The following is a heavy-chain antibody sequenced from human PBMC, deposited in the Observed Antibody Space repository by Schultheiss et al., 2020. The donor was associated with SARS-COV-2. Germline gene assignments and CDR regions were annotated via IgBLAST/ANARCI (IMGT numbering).Heavy chain of an antibody. J-gene: IGHJ4*02. V-gene: IGHV3-66*01. CDR2: IYSGGST. CDR1: GFTVSSNY. Sequence: GESLKISCAASGFTVSSNYMSWVRQAPGKGLEWVSVIYSGGSTYYADSVKGRFTISRDNSKNTLYLQMNSLRAEDTAVYYCASGLYSSGWLSLDYWGQGTLVTVSS. D-gene: IGHD6-19*01. CDR3: ASGLYSSGWLSLDY.